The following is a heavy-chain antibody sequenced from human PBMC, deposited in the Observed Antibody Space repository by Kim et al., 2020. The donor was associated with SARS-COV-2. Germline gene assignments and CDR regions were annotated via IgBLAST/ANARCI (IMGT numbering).Heavy chain of an antibody. V-gene: IGHV3-33*01. CDR2: K. D-gene: IGHD2-15*01. CDR3: ARGALVGYFDY. J-gene: IGHJ4*02. Sequence: KNYADTVKGRFTISREKSKNTLNLQMNGLRAEDTAVYYCARGALVGYFDYGGQGTLVTVSS.